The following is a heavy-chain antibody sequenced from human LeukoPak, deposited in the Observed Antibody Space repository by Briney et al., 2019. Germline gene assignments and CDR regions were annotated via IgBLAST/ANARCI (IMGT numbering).Heavy chain of an antibody. V-gene: IGHV3-7*03. CDR2: IKQDGSEK. D-gene: IGHD3-10*01. Sequence: GGSLRLSCAASGFTFSSYWMSWVRQAPGKGLEWVANIKQDGSEKYYVDSVKGRFTISRDNAKNSLYLQMNSLRAEDTAVYYCAKGSITMVRGAPFDYWGQGTLVTVSS. CDR1: GFTFSSYW. CDR3: AKGSITMVRGAPFDY. J-gene: IGHJ4*02.